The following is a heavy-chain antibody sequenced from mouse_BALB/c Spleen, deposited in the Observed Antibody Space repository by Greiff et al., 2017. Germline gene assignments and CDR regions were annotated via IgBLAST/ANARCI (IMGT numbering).Heavy chain of an antibody. D-gene: IGHD2-14*01. V-gene: IGHV1-14*01. CDR2: INPYNDGT. J-gene: IGHJ2*01. Sequence: VQLQQSGPELVKPGASVKMSCKASGYTFTSYVMHWVKQKPGQGLEWIGYINPYNDGTNYNAKFKGKATLTSDKSSSTAYRELSSLTSEDSAVYYGASLDRYDLDYWGQGTTLTVSS. CDR3: ASLDRYDLDY. CDR1: GYTFTSYV.